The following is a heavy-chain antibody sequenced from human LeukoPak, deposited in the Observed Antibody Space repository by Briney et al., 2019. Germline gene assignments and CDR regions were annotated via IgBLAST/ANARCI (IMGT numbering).Heavy chain of an antibody. CDR3: VRSRFTTSSFDY. CDR2: INSDESVT. D-gene: IGHD2-2*01. V-gene: IGHV3-74*03. Sequence: GGSLRLSCAASGFTISSSWMQWVRQAPAQGLVWVSRINSDESVTTYTNSVKGRFTISRDNAKNTLYLQMNSLRAEDTAMYYCVRSRFTTSSFDYWGQGTLVTVSS. J-gene: IGHJ4*02. CDR1: GFTISSSW.